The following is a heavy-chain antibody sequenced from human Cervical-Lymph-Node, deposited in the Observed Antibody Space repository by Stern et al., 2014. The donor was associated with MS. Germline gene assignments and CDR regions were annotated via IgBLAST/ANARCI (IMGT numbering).Heavy chain of an antibody. CDR3: ATIPPHIEGAAFEI. J-gene: IGHJ3*02. CDR2: MHHSGTT. Sequence: VQLVESGPGLVKPSQTLSLTCTVSGVSVSSGGYYWTWLRQVPGQGLEWVGYMHHSGTTFYNPSLKGRVSISRDTSENQFSLNLRSVIAADTAVYYCATIPPHIEGAAFEIWGQGTMVTVSS. V-gene: IGHV4-31*03. CDR1: GVSVSSGGYY. D-gene: IGHD1-26*01.